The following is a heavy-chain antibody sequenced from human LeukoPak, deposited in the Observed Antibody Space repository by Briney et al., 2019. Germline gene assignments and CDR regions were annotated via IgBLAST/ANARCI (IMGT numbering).Heavy chain of an antibody. V-gene: IGHV1-69*13. CDR3: AGGFGELHYFDY. D-gene: IGHD3-10*01. CDR1: GGTFSSYA. CDR2: IIPIFGTA. J-gene: IGHJ4*02. Sequence: GASVKVSCKASGGTFSSYAISWVRQAPGQGLEWMGGIIPIFGTANYAQKFQGRVTITADESTSTAYMELSSPRSEDTAVYYCAGGFGELHYFDYWGQGTLVTVSS.